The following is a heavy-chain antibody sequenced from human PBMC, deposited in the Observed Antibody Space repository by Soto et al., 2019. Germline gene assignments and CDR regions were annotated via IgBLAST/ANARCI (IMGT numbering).Heavy chain of an antibody. D-gene: IGHD3-3*01. CDR2: IWYDGSNK. V-gene: IGHV3-33*01. Sequence: GGSLRLSCASSVFTFISYGMHWVRQAPGKGLEWVAVIWYDGSNKYYADSVKGRFTISRDNSKNTLYLQMNSLRAEDTAVYYCARDKMSNFWSGYYQGYYGMDVWGQGTTVTVSS. CDR1: VFTFISYG. J-gene: IGHJ6*02. CDR3: ARDKMSNFWSGYYQGYYGMDV.